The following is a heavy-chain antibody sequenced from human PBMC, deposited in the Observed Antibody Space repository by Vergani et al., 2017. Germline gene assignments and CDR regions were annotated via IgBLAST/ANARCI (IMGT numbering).Heavy chain of an antibody. D-gene: IGHD4-17*01. CDR3: ARVSGALGNPWFDP. CDR1: GFTFDDYG. CDR2: INWNGGST. Sequence: EVQLVESGGGVVRPGGSLRLSCAASGFTFDDYGMAWVRQAPGKGLEWVSGINWNGGSTGYADSVKGRFTISRDNAKNSLYLHMNSLRAEDTALYHCARVSGALGNPWFDPWGQGTTVTVSS. V-gene: IGHV3-20*01. J-gene: IGHJ5*02.